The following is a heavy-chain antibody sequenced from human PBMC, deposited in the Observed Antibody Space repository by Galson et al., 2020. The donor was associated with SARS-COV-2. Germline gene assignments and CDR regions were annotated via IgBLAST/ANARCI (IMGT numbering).Heavy chain of an antibody. J-gene: IGHJ5*02. D-gene: IGHD2-15*01. CDR3: AGDGYRDITSSTWLDP. CDR1: GDSILRGAHY. CDR2: IYYNGDT. Sequence: ASETLSLTCSVSGDSILRGAHYWNWIRQVPGKGLEWIGNIYYNGDTHYHPSLKFRVTISLDTSKNQFSLNLASVTAADTAVYYCAGDGYRDITSSTWLDPWGQGTLVTVSS. V-gene: IGHV4-31*03.